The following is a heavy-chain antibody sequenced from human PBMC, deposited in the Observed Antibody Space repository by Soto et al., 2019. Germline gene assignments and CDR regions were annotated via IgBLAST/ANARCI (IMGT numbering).Heavy chain of an antibody. CDR2: MNPNSGNT. Sequence: ASVKVSCKASGYTFTCYDMNWVRQATGQGLEWMGWMNPNSGNTGYAQKFQGRVTMTRNTSISTAYMELSSLRSEDTAVYYCARGPMIPAAIYYYYYYMDVWGKGTTVTVSS. J-gene: IGHJ6*03. CDR1: GYTFTCYD. D-gene: IGHD2-2*01. V-gene: IGHV1-8*01. CDR3: ARGPMIPAAIYYYYYYMDV.